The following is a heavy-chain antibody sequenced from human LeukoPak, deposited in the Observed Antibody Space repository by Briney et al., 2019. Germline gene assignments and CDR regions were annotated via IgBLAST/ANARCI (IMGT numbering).Heavy chain of an antibody. CDR3: ARRYSGSYYFDY. V-gene: IGHV1-2*02. CDR2: TNPNSGGT. D-gene: IGHD1-26*01. J-gene: IGHJ4*02. Sequence: AASVKVSCKASGYTFTGYYMHWVRQAPGQGLEWMGWTNPNSGGTNYAQKFQGRVTMTGDTSISTAYMELSRLRSDDTAVYYCARRYSGSYYFDYWGQGTLVTVSS. CDR1: GYTFTGYY.